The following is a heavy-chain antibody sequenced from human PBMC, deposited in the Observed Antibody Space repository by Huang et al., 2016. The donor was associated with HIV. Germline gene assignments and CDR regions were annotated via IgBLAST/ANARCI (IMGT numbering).Heavy chain of an antibody. CDR3: ARQGVGDFVVEPTGLGAFDI. Sequence: EVQLVQSGAVVKKPGESLKISCKGSGYTFNGYWIGGVRQMPGTGQEWVGILYPGYAETTYSPSFQGQVTISADKSISTAYLQWSGLKASDTAMYYCARQGVGDFVVEPTGLGAFDIWGQGTMVTVSS. D-gene: IGHD2-2*01. CDR1: GYTFNGYW. V-gene: IGHV5-51*01. CDR2: LYPGYAET. J-gene: IGHJ3*02.